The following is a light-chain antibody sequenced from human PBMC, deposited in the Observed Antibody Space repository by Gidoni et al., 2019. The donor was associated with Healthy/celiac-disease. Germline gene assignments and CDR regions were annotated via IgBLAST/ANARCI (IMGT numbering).Light chain of an antibody. Sequence: IRMTQSPSSLSASTGDRVTITCRASQGISSYLAWYQQKPGKAPKLLIYAASTLQSGVPSRFSGSGSGTDFTLTISCLQSEDFATYYCQQYYSYPRTFGQXTKLEIK. CDR3: QQYYSYPRT. J-gene: IGKJ2*01. CDR1: QGISSY. CDR2: AAS. V-gene: IGKV1-8*01.